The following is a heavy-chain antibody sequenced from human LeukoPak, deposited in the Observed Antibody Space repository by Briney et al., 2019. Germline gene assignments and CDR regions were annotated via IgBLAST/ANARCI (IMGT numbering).Heavy chain of an antibody. CDR1: GGSTSSYY. Sequence: SETLSLTCTVSGGSTSSYYWSWIRQPPGKGLEWIGYIYYSGSTNYNPSLKSRVTISVDTSKNQFSLKLSSVTAADTAVYYCARHTMVRGVLRFDYWGQGTLVTVSS. J-gene: IGHJ4*02. V-gene: IGHV4-59*01. CDR3: ARHTMVRGVLRFDY. CDR2: IYYSGST. D-gene: IGHD3-10*01.